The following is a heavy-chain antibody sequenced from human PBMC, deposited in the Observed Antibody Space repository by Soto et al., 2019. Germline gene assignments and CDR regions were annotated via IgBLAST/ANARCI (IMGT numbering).Heavy chain of an antibody. D-gene: IGHD4-17*01. CDR3: AKDARPTTPHAFDI. CDR2: ISGSGGST. J-gene: IGHJ3*02. V-gene: IGHV3-23*01. CDR1: GFSFSLYA. Sequence: GGSLRLSCAASGFSFSLYARSSVRQAPGKMLEWVSAISGSGGSTYYADSVKGRFTISRDNSKNTLYLQMNSLRAEDTAVYYCAKDARPTTPHAFDIWGQGTMVTVSS.